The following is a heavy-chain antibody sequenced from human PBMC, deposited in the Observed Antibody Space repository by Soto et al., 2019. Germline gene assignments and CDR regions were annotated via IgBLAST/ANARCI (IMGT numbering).Heavy chain of an antibody. J-gene: IGHJ4*02. D-gene: IGHD1-26*01. V-gene: IGHV3-53*01. CDR1: GFTFSGYG. Sequence: PGGSLRLSCAASGFTFSGYGMHWVRQAPGKGLEWVSVIYSGGSTYYADSVKGRFSISRDNSKNTLYLQMNSLRAEDTAVYYCARIVGATYRFLDFWGQGTLVTVSS. CDR3: ARIVGATYRFLDF. CDR2: IYSGGST.